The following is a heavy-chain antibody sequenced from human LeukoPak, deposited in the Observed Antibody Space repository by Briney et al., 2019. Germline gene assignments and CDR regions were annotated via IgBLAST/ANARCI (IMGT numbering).Heavy chain of an antibody. J-gene: IGHJ4*02. D-gene: IGHD5-18*01. CDR3: AGLDTAMDY. CDR1: GFTFSSYA. V-gene: IGHV3-30*04. CDR2: ISYDGSNK. Sequence: GGSLRLSCAASGFTFSSYAMHWVRQAPGKGLEWVAVISYDGSNKYYADSVKGRFTISRDKSKNTLYLQMNSLRAEDTAVYYCAGLDTAMDYWGQGTLVTVSS.